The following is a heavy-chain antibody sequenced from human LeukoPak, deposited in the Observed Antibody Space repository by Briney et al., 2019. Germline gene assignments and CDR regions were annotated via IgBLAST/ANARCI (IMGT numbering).Heavy chain of an antibody. CDR1: GYTLTELS. J-gene: IGHJ4*02. Sequence: ASVKLSCKVSGYTLTELSMHWVRQAPGKGLEWMGGFDPEDGETIYEQKFQGRVTMTEDTSTDTAYMELSSLRSEDTAVYYCATVGVLWFREGYFDYWGQGTLVTVSS. CDR2: FDPEDGET. CDR3: ATVGVLWFREGYFDY. V-gene: IGHV1-24*01. D-gene: IGHD3-10*01.